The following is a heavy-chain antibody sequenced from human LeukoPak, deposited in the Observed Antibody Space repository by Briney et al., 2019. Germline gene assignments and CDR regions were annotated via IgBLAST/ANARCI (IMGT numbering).Heavy chain of an antibody. CDR2: MNPNSGNT. Sequence: GASVKVSCKASGYTFTSYDINWVRQATGQGLEWMGWMNPNSGNTGYAQKFQGRVTMTRNTSISPAYMELSSLRSEDTAVYYCARVSITMVRGVPTNWFDPWGQGTLVTVSS. V-gene: IGHV1-8*01. D-gene: IGHD3-10*01. CDR1: GYTFTSYD. J-gene: IGHJ5*02. CDR3: ARVSITMVRGVPTNWFDP.